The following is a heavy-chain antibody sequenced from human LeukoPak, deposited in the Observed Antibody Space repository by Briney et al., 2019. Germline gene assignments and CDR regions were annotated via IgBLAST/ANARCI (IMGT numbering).Heavy chain of an antibody. D-gene: IGHD3-16*01. CDR1: GFTFSNYG. J-gene: IGHJ6*03. CDR3: AKGGNYYYYMDV. CDR2: ISWNSGSI. Sequence: GGSLRLSCAASGFTFSNYGMHWVRQAPGKGLEWVSGISWNSGSIGYADSVKGRFTISRDNAKNSLYLQMNSLGAEDMALYYCAKGGNYYYYMDVWGKGTTVTVSS. V-gene: IGHV3-9*03.